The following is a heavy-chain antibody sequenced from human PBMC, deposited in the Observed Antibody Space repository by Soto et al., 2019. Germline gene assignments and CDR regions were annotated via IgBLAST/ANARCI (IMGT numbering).Heavy chain of an antibody. J-gene: IGHJ6*02. D-gene: IGHD3-16*01. CDR2: MNPNSANT. Sequence: QVQLVQSGAEVKKPGASVKVSGKASGYTFTSYDINWVRQATGQGLEWMGWMNPNSANTGYAQKFQGRVTMTRNTSRSTAYMELSSLRGEDTAAYYWSREGVRGMDVWGQGTTGTVSS. CDR3: SREGVRGMDV. V-gene: IGHV1-8*01. CDR1: GYTFTSYD.